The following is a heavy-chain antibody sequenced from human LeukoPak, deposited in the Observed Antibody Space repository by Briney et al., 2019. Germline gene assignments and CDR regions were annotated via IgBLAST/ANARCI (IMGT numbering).Heavy chain of an antibody. D-gene: IGHD6-13*01. CDR2: IDPGDSDS. Sequence: GESLQISSEGSGYGFSSHWIAWVRPRPGKGLGWMGIIDPGDSDSRFSPSFQGQVTVSADKPTRTAYVQWRSLDASDTAMYYCARRQLGSDTFDVWGQGTMVTV. CDR3: ARRQLGSDTFDV. V-gene: IGHV5-51*01. J-gene: IGHJ3*01. CDR1: GYGFSSHW.